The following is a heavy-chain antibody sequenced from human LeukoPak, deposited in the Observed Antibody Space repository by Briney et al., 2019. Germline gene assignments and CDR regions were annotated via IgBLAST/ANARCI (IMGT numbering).Heavy chain of an antibody. V-gene: IGHV1-18*01. D-gene: IGHD3-22*01. J-gene: IGHJ4*02. CDR2: ISAYNGNT. Sequence: ASVKVSCKASGYTFTSYGISWVRQAPGQGLEWMGWISAYNGNTNYAQKLQGRVTMTTDTSTSTAYMELRSLRSDDTAVYYCAGTYYYDSSGYYYPGGYWGQGTLVTVSS. CDR1: GYTFTSYG. CDR3: AGTYYYDSSGYYYPGGY.